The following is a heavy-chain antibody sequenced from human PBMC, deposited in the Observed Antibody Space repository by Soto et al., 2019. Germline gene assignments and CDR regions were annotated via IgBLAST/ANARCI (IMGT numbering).Heavy chain of an antibody. Sequence: EVQLVESGGGLVQPGGSLRLSCVASGFTFSDYWMHWVRQAPGKGLVWVSRIKFDGGITSHADSVKGRFTISRDNARNTVHLQMNSLRVEDTGVYYCARGIRNYYGVDVWGQGTTVTVSS. J-gene: IGHJ6*02. CDR3: ARGIRNYYGVDV. CDR1: GFTFSDYW. CDR2: IKFDGGIT. V-gene: IGHV3-74*01.